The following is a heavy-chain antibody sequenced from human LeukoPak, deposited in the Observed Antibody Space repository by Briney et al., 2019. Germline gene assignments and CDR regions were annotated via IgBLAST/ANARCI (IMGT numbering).Heavy chain of an antibody. D-gene: IGHD3-9*01. CDR2: IYYSGST. CDR3: ARVSILTGHDYDAFDI. V-gene: IGHV4-59*01. J-gene: IGHJ3*02. Sequence: PSETLSLTCTVSGGSISSYYWSWIRQPPGKGLEWIGYIYYSGSTNYNPSLKSRVTISVDTSKNQFSLKLGSVTAADTAVYYCARVSILTGHDYDAFDIWGQGTMVTVSS. CDR1: GGSISSYY.